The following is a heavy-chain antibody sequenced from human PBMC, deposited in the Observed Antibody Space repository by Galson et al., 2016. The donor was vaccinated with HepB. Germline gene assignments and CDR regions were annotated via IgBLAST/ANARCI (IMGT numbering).Heavy chain of an antibody. CDR2: ITSNGRGT. Sequence: SLRLSCAATGFSFSSHAMSWVRQAPGKGLEWISAITSNGRGTYYADSVKGRFTISRDNAKNSLYLQMNSLRAEDTAVYYCATRSRGWYYFDYWGQGTLVTVSS. CDR3: ATRSRGWYYFDY. J-gene: IGHJ4*02. D-gene: IGHD6-19*01. V-gene: IGHV3-23*01. CDR1: GFSFSSHA.